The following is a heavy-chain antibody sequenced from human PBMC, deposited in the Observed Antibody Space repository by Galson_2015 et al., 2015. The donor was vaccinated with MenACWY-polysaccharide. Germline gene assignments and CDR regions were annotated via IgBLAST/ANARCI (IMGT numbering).Heavy chain of an antibody. V-gene: IGHV3-7*01. CDR1: GFTFSNYF. CDR2: IKRDGSDK. D-gene: IGHD2/OR15-2a*01. Sequence: SLRLSCADSGFTFSNYFMTWVRQAPGKGLEWVASIKRDGSDKYYVDSVKGRFTISRDNAKNSLYLEMNSLRVEDTAVYYCAKNIQAAYWGQGTLVTVSS. CDR3: AKNIQAAY. J-gene: IGHJ4*02.